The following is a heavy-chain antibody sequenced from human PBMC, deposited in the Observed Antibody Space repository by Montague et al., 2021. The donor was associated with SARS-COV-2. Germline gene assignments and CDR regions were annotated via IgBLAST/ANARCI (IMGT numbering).Heavy chain of an antibody. D-gene: IGHD3-22*01. CDR1: GFTFRSYG. CDR3: AKGYYYDTSGYLHPFDY. CDR2: ITGSGGST. Sequence: SLRLSCAASGFTFRSYGMSWVRQAPGKGLEWVSGITGSGGSTYYADSVKGRFTISGDNSKNTLYLQMNSLRAEDTAVYYCAKGYYYDTSGYLHPFDYWGQGTLVTVSS. V-gene: IGHV3-23*01. J-gene: IGHJ4*02.